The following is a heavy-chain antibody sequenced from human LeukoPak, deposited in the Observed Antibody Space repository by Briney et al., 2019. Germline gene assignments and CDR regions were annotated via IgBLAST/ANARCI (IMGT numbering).Heavy chain of an antibody. J-gene: IGHJ4*02. Sequence: ASVKVSCKASGYTFTSYGISWVRQAPGQGLEWMGWISAYNGNTNYAQKLQGRVTMTTDTSTSTAYMELRSLRSDDTAVYYCASPGERYSSGQRYYFDYWGQGTLVTVSS. CDR2: ISAYNGNT. CDR1: GYTFTSYG. D-gene: IGHD6-19*01. V-gene: IGHV1-18*01. CDR3: ASPGERYSSGQRYYFDY.